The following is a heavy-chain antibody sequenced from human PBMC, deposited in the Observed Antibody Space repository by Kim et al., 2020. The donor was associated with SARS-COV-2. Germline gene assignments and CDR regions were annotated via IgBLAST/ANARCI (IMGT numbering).Heavy chain of an antibody. CDR1: GFTFSRYW. CDR2: IKRDGSEK. D-gene: IGHD3-16*01. V-gene: IGHV3-7*03. J-gene: IGHJ4*02. Sequence: GGSLRLSCAASGFTFSRYWMTWVRQAPGKGLEWVANIKRDGSEKHYVDSVKGRFSISRDNAKDSVYLQMNSLRAEDTAVYYCAKDGGRREDYWGQGTLVTVSS. CDR3: AKDGGRREDY.